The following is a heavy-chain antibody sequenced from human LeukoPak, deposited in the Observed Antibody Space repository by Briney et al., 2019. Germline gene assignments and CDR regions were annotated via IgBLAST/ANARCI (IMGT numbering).Heavy chain of an antibody. CDR1: GFTFNTYG. D-gene: IGHD3-10*01. CDR2: KRYDGSSE. Sequence: GGSLRLSCEASGFTFNTYGMHWVRQAPGKGLEWVALKRYDGSSENYADSVKGRFTISRDNSKNTLYLEMNSLSVEDTAVYYCARAASGVRQEHCFDQWGQGTLVTVSS. CDR3: ARAASGVRQEHCFDQ. J-gene: IGHJ4*02. V-gene: IGHV3-30*02.